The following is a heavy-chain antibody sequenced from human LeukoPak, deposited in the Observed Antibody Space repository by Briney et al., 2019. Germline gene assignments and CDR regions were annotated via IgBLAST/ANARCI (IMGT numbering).Heavy chain of an antibody. CDR3: ARRTLGGPHYFDY. V-gene: IGHV4-39*01. CDR2: IYYSGST. J-gene: IGHJ4*02. CDR1: GASISTTSYD. Sequence: PSETLSLTCTVSGASISTTSYDWGWIRQPPGKGLEWIGNIYYSGSTFYNPSFKSRVTISVDTSKNQFSLKVSSMTAADTAVYFCARRTLGGPHYFDYLGQGTLVTVSS. D-gene: IGHD2-15*01.